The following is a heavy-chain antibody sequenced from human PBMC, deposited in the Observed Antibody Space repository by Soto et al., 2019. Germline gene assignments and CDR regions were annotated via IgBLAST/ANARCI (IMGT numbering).Heavy chain of an antibody. CDR3: TRGRVGATVFGFYYDSSTDAYFDY. V-gene: IGHV3-49*03. J-gene: IGHJ4*02. CDR1: GFTFGDYA. Sequence: GGSLRLSCTASGFTFGDYAMSWFRQAPGKGLEWVGFIRSKAYGGTTEYAASVKGRFTISRDDSKSIAYLQMNSLKTEDTAVYYCTRGRVGATVFGFYYDSSTDAYFDYWGQGTLVTVSS. CDR2: IRSKAYGGTT. D-gene: IGHD3-22*01.